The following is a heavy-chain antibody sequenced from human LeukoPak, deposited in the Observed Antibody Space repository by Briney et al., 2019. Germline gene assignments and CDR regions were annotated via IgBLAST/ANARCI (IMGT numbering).Heavy chain of an antibody. CDR2: IDSNTGNP. CDR1: GYTFTSYP. Sequence: GASVTVSCTPSGYTFTSYPLNWVRQAPGQGLEWMGWIDSNTGNPTYAQGFTGRFVFSSDTSVTTAYLQISSLKAEDTAVYYCARGYDTTGYFSYWGQGTLVTVSS. D-gene: IGHD5-12*01. J-gene: IGHJ4*02. V-gene: IGHV7-4-1*02. CDR3: ARGYDTTGYFSY.